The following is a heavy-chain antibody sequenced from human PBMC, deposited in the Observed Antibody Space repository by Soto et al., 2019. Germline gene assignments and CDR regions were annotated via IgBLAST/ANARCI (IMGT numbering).Heavy chain of an antibody. J-gene: IGHJ4*02. V-gene: IGHV1-18*01. CDR2: ISAYNGNT. D-gene: IGHD3-16*01. Sequence: QVQLVQSGAEVKKPGASVKVSCKASGYTFTSYGISWVRQAPGQGLEWMGWISAYNGNTNYAQKPQGRATMTTDPSPSPPYRGWRGLRSEGTALFYCARYVAYAYWGQGTLVTVSS. CDR3: ARYVAYAY. CDR1: GYTFTSYG.